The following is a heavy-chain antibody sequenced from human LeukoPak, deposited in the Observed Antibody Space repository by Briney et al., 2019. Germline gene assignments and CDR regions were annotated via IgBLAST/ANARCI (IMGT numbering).Heavy chain of an antibody. CDR2: IYYSGST. J-gene: IGHJ4*02. V-gene: IGHV4-39*07. CDR3: ARDLTAAGLPFDY. Sequence: SETLSLTCTVSGGSISSSSYYWGWIRQPPGKGLEWIGSIYYSGSTYYNPSLKSRVTISVDTSKNQFSLKLSSVAAADTAVYYCARDLTAAGLPFDYWGQGTLVTVSS. D-gene: IGHD6-13*01. CDR1: GGSISSSSYY.